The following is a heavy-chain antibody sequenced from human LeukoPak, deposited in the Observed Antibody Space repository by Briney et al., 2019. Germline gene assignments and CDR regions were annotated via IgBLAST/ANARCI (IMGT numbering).Heavy chain of an antibody. V-gene: IGHV1-3*01. J-gene: IGHJ4*02. Sequence: GASVKVSCKASGYTFTSYAMHWVRQAPGQRLERMGWINAGNGNTKYSQKFQGRVTITRDTSASTAYMELSSLRSEDTAVYYCARDRSGYSYGYFDYWGQGTLVTVSS. CDR1: GYTFTSYA. CDR2: INAGNGNT. CDR3: ARDRSGYSYGYFDY. D-gene: IGHD5-18*01.